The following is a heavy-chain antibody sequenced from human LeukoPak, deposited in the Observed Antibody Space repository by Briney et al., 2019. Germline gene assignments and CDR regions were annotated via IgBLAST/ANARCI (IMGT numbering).Heavy chain of an antibody. Sequence: SETLSLTCAVYGGSFSGYYWSWIRQPPGKGLEWIGEINHSGSTNYNPSPKSRVTISVDTSKNQFSLKLSSVTAADTAVYYCAREGYSYGPVYYFDYWGQGTLVTVSS. J-gene: IGHJ4*02. V-gene: IGHV4-34*01. CDR2: INHSGST. CDR1: GGSFSGYY. CDR3: AREGYSYGPVYYFDY. D-gene: IGHD5-18*01.